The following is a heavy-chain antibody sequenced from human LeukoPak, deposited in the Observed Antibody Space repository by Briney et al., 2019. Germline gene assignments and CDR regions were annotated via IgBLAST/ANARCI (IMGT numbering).Heavy chain of an antibody. J-gene: IGHJ4*02. CDR2: IDHSGST. V-gene: IGHV4-34*01. Sequence: SETLSLTCAVYGGSFTGYYWSWIRQPPGKVLEWIGEIDHSGSTNYNPSLKSRVTISVDTSKNQFSLELSSVTAADTAVYYCASSNHFWSGYYLLDYWGQGTLVTVSS. CDR1: GGSFTGYY. CDR3: ASSNHFWSGYYLLDY. D-gene: IGHD3-3*02.